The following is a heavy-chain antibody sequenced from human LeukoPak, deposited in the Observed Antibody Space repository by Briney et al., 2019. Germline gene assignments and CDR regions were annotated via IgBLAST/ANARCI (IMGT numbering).Heavy chain of an antibody. V-gene: IGHV5-51*01. J-gene: IGHJ4*02. CDR1: GYSFTSYW. CDR3: ARQYYDYVWGSYRLDY. D-gene: IGHD3-16*02. Sequence: GESLKISCKGSGYSFTSYWIGWVRQMPGKGLKWMGIIYPGDSDTRYSPSFQGQVTISADKSISTAYLQWSSLKASDTAMYYCARQYYDYVWGSYRLDYWGQGTLVTVSS. CDR2: IYPGDSDT.